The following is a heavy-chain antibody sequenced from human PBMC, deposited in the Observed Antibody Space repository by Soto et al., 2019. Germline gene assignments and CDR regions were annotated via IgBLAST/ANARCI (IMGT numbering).Heavy chain of an antibody. CDR2: ISGSGDTK. J-gene: IGHJ4*02. CDR1: GFTFSSCS. CDR3: AKYCTSDVCFDY. D-gene: IGHD2-8*01. Sequence: PGGSLRLSCASSGFTFSSCSMNWVRQAPGKGLEWVSFISGSGDTKYYADSVKGRFTISRDNAKNSLYLQMSSLRDGDTAVYYCAKYCTSDVCFDYWGQRTLVTVSS. V-gene: IGHV3-48*02.